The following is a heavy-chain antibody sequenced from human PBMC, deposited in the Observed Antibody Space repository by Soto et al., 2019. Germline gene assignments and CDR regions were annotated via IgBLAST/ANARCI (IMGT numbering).Heavy chain of an antibody. J-gene: IGHJ4*01. V-gene: IGHV3-23*01. CDR1: GFTFSHYA. D-gene: IGHD3-10*01. CDR2: IAADGGST. Sequence: GGSLRLSCAASGFTFSHYAMSWVRQAPGKGLEWVSTIAADGGSTYYGDSVKGRFSISRDNSKNTLFLQLNSLRAEDTAVYYCARKYHFGSGSYLYYFDYWGPGGLVTVSS. CDR3: ARKYHFGSGSYLYYFDY.